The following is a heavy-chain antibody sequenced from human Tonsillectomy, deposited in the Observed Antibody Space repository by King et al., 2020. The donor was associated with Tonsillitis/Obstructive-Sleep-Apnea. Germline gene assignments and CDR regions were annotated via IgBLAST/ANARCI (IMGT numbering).Heavy chain of an antibody. CDR1: GGSFSGYD. CDR3: ARGLESWVQAVGY. CDR2: VNHNGST. D-gene: IGHD5-18*01. J-gene: IGHJ4*02. V-gene: IGHV4-34*01. Sequence: VQLQQWGAGLLKPSEPLSLICTVYGGSFSGYDWSWIRQPPGKGLEWIGEVNHNGSTNYNPSLKSRVSISVDTSQNQFSLRVSSVTAADTAVYYCARGLESWVQAVGYWGQGTLVTVSS.